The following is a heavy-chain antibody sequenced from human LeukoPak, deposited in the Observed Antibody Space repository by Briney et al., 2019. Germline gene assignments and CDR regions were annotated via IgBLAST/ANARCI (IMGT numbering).Heavy chain of an antibody. D-gene: IGHD6-13*01. CDR3: ARLPYSSSWYSWYYGMDV. CDR2: IYYSGST. Sequence: SETLSFTCTVSGGSISSYYWSWIRQPPGKGLEWIGYIYYSGSTNYNPSFKSRVTISVDTSKNQFSLKLSSVTAADTAVYYCARLPYSSSWYSWYYGMDVWGQGTTVTVSS. CDR1: GGSISSYY. J-gene: IGHJ6*02. V-gene: IGHV4-59*01.